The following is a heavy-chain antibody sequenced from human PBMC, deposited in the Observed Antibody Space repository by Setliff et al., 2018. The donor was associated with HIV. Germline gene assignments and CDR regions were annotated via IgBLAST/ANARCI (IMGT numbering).Heavy chain of an antibody. CDR3: ARVRLYNTALDY. CDR1: GFTLSSTY. V-gene: IGHV3-66*02. D-gene: IGHD3-3*01. J-gene: IGHJ4*02. CDR2: IYGSGDT. Sequence: GGSLRLSCAASGFTLSSTYMAWVRQAPGKGLEWVSTIYGSGDTYHADSVKGRFTLSRDTSKNTLFLQMNSLRPEDAAVYYCARVRLYNTALDYWGQGTLVTVSS.